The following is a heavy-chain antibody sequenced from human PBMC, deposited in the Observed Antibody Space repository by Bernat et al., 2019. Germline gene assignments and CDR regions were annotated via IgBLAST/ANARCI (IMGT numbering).Heavy chain of an antibody. D-gene: IGHD6-13*01. Sequence: VQLVESGGGLVQPGGSLRLSCTASGFTFSSYAMHWVRQAPGKGLEWVAVISYDGSNKYYADSVKGRFTISRDNTKNALYLQMNSLRAEDTAVYYCARIGTGRPFDPWGQGTLVTVSS. J-gene: IGHJ5*02. CDR2: ISYDGSNK. V-gene: IGHV3-30-3*01. CDR3: ARIGTGRPFDP. CDR1: GFTFSSYA.